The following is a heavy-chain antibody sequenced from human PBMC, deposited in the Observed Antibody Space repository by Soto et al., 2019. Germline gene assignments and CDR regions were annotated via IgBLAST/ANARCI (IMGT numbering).Heavy chain of an antibody. V-gene: IGHV3-74*01. D-gene: IGHD5-18*01. Sequence: GGSLRLSCAASGFTFSSYWMHWVRQTTGKGLVWVSQIYSDGSTARYADSVKGRFTISRDNAKNTVYLQMNSLRADDTAVYYCATLNSFGSDYWGQGTLVTVSS. CDR3: ATLNSFGSDY. CDR1: GFTFSSYW. J-gene: IGHJ4*02. CDR2: IYSDGSTA.